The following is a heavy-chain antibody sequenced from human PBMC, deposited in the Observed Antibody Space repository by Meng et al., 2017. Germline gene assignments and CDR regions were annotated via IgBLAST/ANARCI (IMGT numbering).Heavy chain of an antibody. Sequence: SETLSLTCAVYGGSFSGYYWSWIRQPPGKGLEWIGEINHSGSTNYNPSLKSRVTISVDTSKNRFSLKLSSVTAADTAVYYCARGGLGSGSHGAFDIWGQGTMVTVSS. CDR3: ARGGLGSGSHGAFDI. D-gene: IGHD3-10*02. J-gene: IGHJ3*02. V-gene: IGHV4-34*01. CDR1: GGSFSGYY. CDR2: INHSGST.